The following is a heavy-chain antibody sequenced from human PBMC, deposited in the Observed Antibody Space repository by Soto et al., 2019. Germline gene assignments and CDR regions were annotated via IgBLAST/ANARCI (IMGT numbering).Heavy chain of an antibody. J-gene: IGHJ4*02. D-gene: IGHD5-12*01. CDR2: IIPILGIA. CDR3: ARDIIESGEYSGYDYFDY. CDR1: GGTFSSYT. Sequence: ASVKVSCKASGGTFSSYTISWVRQAPGQGLEWMGRIIPILGIANYAQKFQGRVTITADKSTSTAYMELSSLRSEDTAVYYCARDIIESGEYSGYDYFDYWGQGTLVTVSS. V-gene: IGHV1-69*04.